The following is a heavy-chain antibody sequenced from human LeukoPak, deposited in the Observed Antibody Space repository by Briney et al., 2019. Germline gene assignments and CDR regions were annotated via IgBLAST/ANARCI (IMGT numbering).Heavy chain of an antibody. J-gene: IGHJ2*01. CDR1: GASISSYY. Sequence: PSETLSLTCTVSGASISSYYWSWIRQPPGKGLEWIGYIYYRGNTNYNPSLKSRVTISVDTSKNQFSLRLSSVTAADTAVYYCARSDRDLWYFDLWGRGTLVTVSS. V-gene: IGHV4-59*01. CDR3: ARSDRDLWYFDL. CDR2: IYYRGNT.